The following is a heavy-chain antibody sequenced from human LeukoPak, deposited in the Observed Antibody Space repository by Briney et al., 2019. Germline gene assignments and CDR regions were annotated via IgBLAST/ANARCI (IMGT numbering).Heavy chain of an antibody. D-gene: IGHD2-21*02. CDR1: GGSISSSSYY. CDR3: ARQLGVPYCGGDCSLGGFDI. Sequence: SETLSLTCTVSGGSISSSSYYWGWIRQPPGKGLEWIGYIYYSGSTNYNPSLKSRVTISVDTSKNQFSLKLSSVTAADTAIYYCARQLGVPYCGGDCSLGGFDIWGQGTMVTVSS. J-gene: IGHJ3*02. CDR2: IYYSGST. V-gene: IGHV4-61*05.